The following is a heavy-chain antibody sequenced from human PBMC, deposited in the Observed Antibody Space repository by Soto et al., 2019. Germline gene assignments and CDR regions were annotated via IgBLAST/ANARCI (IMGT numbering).Heavy chain of an antibody. CDR1: GGSIGIYY. Sequence: SDTLSLTCTVSGGSIGIYYWSWIRQPPGKGLEWIGYIYYSGSTNYNPSLKSRVTISVDTSKNQFSLKLSSVTAADTAVYYCARNSPPSNWFDPWGQGTLVTVSS. V-gene: IGHV4-59*08. CDR2: IYYSGST. J-gene: IGHJ5*02. CDR3: ARNSPPSNWFDP.